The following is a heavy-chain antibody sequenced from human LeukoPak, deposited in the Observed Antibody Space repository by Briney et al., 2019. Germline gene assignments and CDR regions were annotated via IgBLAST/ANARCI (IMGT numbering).Heavy chain of an antibody. D-gene: IGHD5-18*01. V-gene: IGHV3-9*01. CDR1: GFTFDDYA. Sequence: GRSLRLSCAPSGFTFDDYAMHWVRQAPGKGLEWVSAISWNSRSIGYADSVKGRFTLSRDNAKNSLYLQMNSLRAEDTALYYCAKGILHDTAMVNYFDYWGQGTLVTVSS. J-gene: IGHJ4*02. CDR2: ISWNSRSI. CDR3: AKGILHDTAMVNYFDY.